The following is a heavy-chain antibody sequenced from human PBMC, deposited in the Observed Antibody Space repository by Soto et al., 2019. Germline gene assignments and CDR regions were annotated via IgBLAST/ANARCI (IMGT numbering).Heavy chain of an antibody. CDR1: GYTFTSYY. J-gene: IGHJ6*02. D-gene: IGHD3-22*01. Sequence: ASVKVSCKASGYTFTSYYMHWVRQAPGQGLEWMGIINPSGGSTSYAQKFQGRVTMTRDTSTSTVYMELSSLRSEDTAVYYCARDQGMTVVVRTYGMDVWGQGTTVTVSS. CDR3: ARDQGMTVVVRTYGMDV. CDR2: INPSGGST. V-gene: IGHV1-46*01.